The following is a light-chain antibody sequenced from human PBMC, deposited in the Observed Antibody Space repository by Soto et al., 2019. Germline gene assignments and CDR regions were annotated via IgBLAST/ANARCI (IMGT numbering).Light chain of an antibody. CDR1: SSDVGAYNY. J-gene: IGLJ1*01. Sequence: QSALTQPPSASGSPGQSVTISCTGTSSDVGAYNYVSWYQQHPGKAPEVVIYEVSKRPSGVPDRFSGSKSGNTASLTVSGLQPEDEADYYCNSYAGSNNFGVFGTGTKLTVL. CDR2: EVS. V-gene: IGLV2-8*01. CDR3: NSYAGSNNFGV.